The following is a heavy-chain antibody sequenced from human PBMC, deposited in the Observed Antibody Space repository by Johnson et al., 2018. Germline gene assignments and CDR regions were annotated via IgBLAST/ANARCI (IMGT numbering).Heavy chain of an antibody. V-gene: IGHV3-23*04. CDR2: ISGSGDYR. J-gene: IGHJ6*02. CDR3: AKGPNGYSGGWFFGMDV. CDR1: GFTFSSYS. D-gene: IGHD6-19*01. Sequence: VQLVESGGGLVKPGGSLRLSCAASGFTFSSYSMNWVRQAPGKGLEWVSGISGSGDYRYYADSVKGRFTISRENSKNTMYLQMNSLRAEDTAVYLGAKGPNGYSGGWFFGMDVWGQGTTVTVSS.